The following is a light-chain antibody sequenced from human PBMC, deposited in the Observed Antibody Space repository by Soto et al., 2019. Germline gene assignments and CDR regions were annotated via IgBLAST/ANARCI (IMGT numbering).Light chain of an antibody. CDR1: QALLHSDGNTY. J-gene: IGKJ1*01. V-gene: IGKV2-24*01. CDR3: LQATQFPWT. CDR2: KIS. Sequence: DIVVTQTPLSSPVTLGQPAAISCRSSQALLHSDGNTYLSWLQQRPGQAPRLLLYKISNRVSGVPDRFRGSGAGTDFTLTISRVEVEDVGVYYCLQATQFPWTFGQGTKVDIK.